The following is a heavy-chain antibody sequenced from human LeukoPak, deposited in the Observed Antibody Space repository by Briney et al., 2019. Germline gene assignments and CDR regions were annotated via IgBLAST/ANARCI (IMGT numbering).Heavy chain of an antibody. CDR1: GFTFSSYA. Sequence: PGGSLRLSCAASGFTFSSYAMSWVRRAPGKGLEWVSAISGSGGSTYYADSVKGRFTISRDNSKNTLYLQMNSLRAEDTAVYYCAKPQGSSRTQWFDPWGQGTLVTVSS. V-gene: IGHV3-23*01. CDR2: ISGSGGST. D-gene: IGHD6-13*01. CDR3: AKPQGSSRTQWFDP. J-gene: IGHJ5*02.